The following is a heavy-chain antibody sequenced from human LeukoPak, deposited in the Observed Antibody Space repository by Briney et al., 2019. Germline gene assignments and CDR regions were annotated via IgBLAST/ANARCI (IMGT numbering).Heavy chain of an antibody. V-gene: IGHV3-23*01. CDR3: AKGHTAGALYYFDY. CDR2: VNDDGGGT. CDR1: GFTFSSFA. J-gene: IGHJ4*02. D-gene: IGHD1-26*01. Sequence: GGSLRLSCAASGFTFSSFAMSWVRHAPGKRLEWVSTVNDDGGGTYYADSVKGRFTISSDNSKNTLYLQMNSLRADDTAVYYCAKGHTAGALYYFDYWGQGTLVTVSS.